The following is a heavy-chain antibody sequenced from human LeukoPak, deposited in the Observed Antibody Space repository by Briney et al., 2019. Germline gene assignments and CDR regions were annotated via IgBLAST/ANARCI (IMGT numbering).Heavy chain of an antibody. V-gene: IGHV4-59*13. Sequence: SETLSLTCTVSGDSISAYYWSWIRQPPGKGLEWIGYSYYSGSTNYNPSLKSRLTLSVDTSKNQFTLKLSSVTAADTAVYYCARGTYLNAFAIWGQGTVVTVSS. CDR1: GDSISAYY. CDR3: ARGTYLNAFAI. CDR2: SYYSGST. J-gene: IGHJ3*02.